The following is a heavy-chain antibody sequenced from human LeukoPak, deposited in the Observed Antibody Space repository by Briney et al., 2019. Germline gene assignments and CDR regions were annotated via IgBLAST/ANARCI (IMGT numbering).Heavy chain of an antibody. CDR3: ARRTRGFDGSDFDY. V-gene: IGHV4-39*01. J-gene: IGHJ4*02. Sequence: SETLSLTCTVSGGSTKTTDYYWSWVRQPPGKGLEWIGSISYSGTTYYKTTLQSRLTMSLDTSKNQFSLRLNSVTAADTAFYFCARRTRGFDGSDFDYWGQGPLVTVSS. D-gene: IGHD3-10*01. CDR2: ISYSGTT. CDR1: GGSTKTTDYY.